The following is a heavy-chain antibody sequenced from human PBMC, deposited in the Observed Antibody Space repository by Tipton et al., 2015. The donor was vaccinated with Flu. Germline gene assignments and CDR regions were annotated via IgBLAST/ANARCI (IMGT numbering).Heavy chain of an antibody. D-gene: IGHD2-15*01. CDR1: GYIFTKYY. J-gene: IGHJ4*02. Sequence: QLVQSGAEVKEPGASVKVSCKASGYIFTKYYIHWVRQAPGQGLEWMGIMKVSGGSADYARKFRGRVTVTRDTSTTTVYMELSSLRSEDTAVYFCVREEDGGHFDYWGQGTLVTVSS. CDR3: VREEDGGHFDY. CDR2: MKVSGGSA. V-gene: IGHV1-46*01.